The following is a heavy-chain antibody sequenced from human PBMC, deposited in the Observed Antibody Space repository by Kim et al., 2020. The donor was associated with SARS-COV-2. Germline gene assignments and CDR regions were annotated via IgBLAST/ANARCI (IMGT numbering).Heavy chain of an antibody. Sequence: PYIKSRVTISVDTSKNHFSLKLSSVTAADTAVYYCATIPGGIKRIYGRDVWGQGTTVTVSS. J-gene: IGHJ6*02. D-gene: IGHD1-26*01. V-gene: IGHV4-34*01. CDR3: ATIPGGIKRIYGRDV.